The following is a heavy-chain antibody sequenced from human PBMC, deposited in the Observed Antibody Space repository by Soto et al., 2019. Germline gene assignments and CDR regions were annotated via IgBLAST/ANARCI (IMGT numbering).Heavy chain of an antibody. CDR3: SRADVGGSGYYRNGASDV. D-gene: IGHD3-3*01. V-gene: IGHV4-31*03. J-gene: IGHJ3*01. Sequence: QVQLQESGPGLVKPSQTLSLICTVSGGSIDSGGYYWSWIRQHPGKGLEGIGYIHHSGTTYYNPSLESRVSISAETSQNQFSLTLSSVTAADTAIYFCSRADVGGSGYYRNGASDVWGQGTMVTVSS. CDR1: GGSIDSGGYY. CDR2: IHHSGTT.